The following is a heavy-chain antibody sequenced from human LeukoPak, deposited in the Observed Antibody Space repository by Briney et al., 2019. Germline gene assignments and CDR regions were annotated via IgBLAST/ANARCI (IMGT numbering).Heavy chain of an antibody. J-gene: IGHJ4*02. Sequence: GSLRLSCAASGFTFSSYAMSWVRQAPGKGLEWASAISGSGGSTYYADSVKGRFTISRDNSKNTLYLQMNSLRAEDTAVYYCATHHSSGWYYFDYWGQGTLVTVSS. V-gene: IGHV3-23*01. CDR2: ISGSGGST. CDR3: ATHHSSGWYYFDY. CDR1: GFTFSSYA. D-gene: IGHD6-19*01.